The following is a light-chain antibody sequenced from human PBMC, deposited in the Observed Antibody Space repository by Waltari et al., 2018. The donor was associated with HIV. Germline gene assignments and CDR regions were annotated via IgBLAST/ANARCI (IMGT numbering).Light chain of an antibody. Sequence: QAVVTQEPSLTVSPGGTVTLTCGSSTGAVTSGHYPYWFQQKPGHAPRTLIYDTSNKHSWTPARFSGSLLGGKAALTLSGAQPEDEAEYYCLLSCSGARSWVFGGGTKLTVL. J-gene: IGLJ3*02. V-gene: IGLV7-46*01. CDR1: TGAVTSGHY. CDR2: DTS. CDR3: LLSCSGARSWV.